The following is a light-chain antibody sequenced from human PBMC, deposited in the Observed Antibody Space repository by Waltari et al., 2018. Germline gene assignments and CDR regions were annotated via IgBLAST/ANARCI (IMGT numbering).Light chain of an antibody. V-gene: IGKV1-33*01. CDR3: QHYNSFSHIYT. CDR2: DAS. Sequence: DIQMTQSPSSLSAFVGDRVTITCQASQDIDNFLNWYQQKSGQAPKLLIYDASNLETGVSSRFIGSASGTEFTLTINSLQPDDFATYYCQHYNSFSHIYTFGQGTKLEI. J-gene: IGKJ2*01. CDR1: QDIDNF.